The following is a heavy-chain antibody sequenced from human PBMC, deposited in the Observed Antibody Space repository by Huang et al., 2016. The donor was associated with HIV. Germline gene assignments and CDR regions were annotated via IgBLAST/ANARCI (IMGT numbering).Heavy chain of an antibody. J-gene: IGHJ4*02. CDR1: GFAFSAYA. V-gene: IGHV3-30-3*01. CDR2: ISIDGSNK. D-gene: IGHD3-10*01. CDR3: ARTGSYYYGSGSYHFGDY. Sequence: QVQLVESGGGVVQPGRSLRLSCAASGFAFSAYAMHWVRQGPGKGMEWLAVISIDGSNKNYAHSVKGRFTNSRDNAKGTVYLQMNSLRPEDTAVYSCARTGSYYYGSGSYHFGDYWGQGTLVTVSS.